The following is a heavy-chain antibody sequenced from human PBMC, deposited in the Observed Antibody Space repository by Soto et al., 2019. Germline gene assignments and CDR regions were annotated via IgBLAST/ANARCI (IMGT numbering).Heavy chain of an antibody. CDR3: ARTAFDWLLGWFDP. D-gene: IGHD3-9*01. CDR1: GGSISSSSYY. V-gene: IGHV4-39*01. J-gene: IGHJ5*02. Sequence: SETLSLTCTVSGGSISSSSYYWGWIRQPPGKGLEWIGSIYYSGSTYYNPSLKSRVTISVDTSKNQFSLKLSSVTAADTAVYYCARTAFDWLLGWFDPWGQGTLVTVSS. CDR2: IYYSGST.